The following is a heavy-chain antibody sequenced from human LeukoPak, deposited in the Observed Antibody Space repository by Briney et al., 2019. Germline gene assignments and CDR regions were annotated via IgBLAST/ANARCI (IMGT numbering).Heavy chain of an antibody. V-gene: IGHV3-72*01. D-gene: IGHD3-22*01. Sequence: GGSLRLSCAASGFTLSDHLMDWVRQAPGKGLEWIGRRRSKSKKNTTEYAASVKGRFSISGDESRNSMFLQLNSLKTEDTAMYYCARDGAEGDDSAFDVWGQGTMVTVSS. J-gene: IGHJ3*01. CDR2: RRSKSKKNTT. CDR3: ARDGAEGDDSAFDV. CDR1: GFTLSDHL.